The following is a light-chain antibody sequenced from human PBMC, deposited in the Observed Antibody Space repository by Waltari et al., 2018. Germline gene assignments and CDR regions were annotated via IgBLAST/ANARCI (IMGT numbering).Light chain of an antibody. V-gene: IGKV3-20*01. CDR3: QNHERLPAM. J-gene: IGKJ1*01. Sequence: EIVLTQSPGTLSLSPGERATLACRASQSVGRYLAWYQQKPGQAPRLLISGASSRATGIPDRFSGSGSGTDFSLTISRLEPEDFAVYYCQNHERLPAMFGQGTKVEIK. CDR1: QSVGRY. CDR2: GAS.